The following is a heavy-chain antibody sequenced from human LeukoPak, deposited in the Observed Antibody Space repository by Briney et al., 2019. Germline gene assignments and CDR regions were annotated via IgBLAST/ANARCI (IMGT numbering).Heavy chain of an antibody. J-gene: IGHJ6*03. V-gene: IGHV1-8*03. CDR3: ARVPARSYYYYYMDV. D-gene: IGHD2-2*01. CDR2: MNPNSGNT. Sequence: ASVKVSCKASGYTLTSYDINWVRQATGQGLEWMGWMNPNSGNTGYAQKFQGRVIITRNTSISTAYMELSSLRSEDTAVYYCARVPARSYYYYYMDVWGKGTTVTVSS. CDR1: GYTLTSYD.